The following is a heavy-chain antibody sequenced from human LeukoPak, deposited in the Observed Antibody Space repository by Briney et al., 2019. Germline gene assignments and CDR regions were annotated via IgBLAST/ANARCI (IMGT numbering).Heavy chain of an antibody. D-gene: IGHD6-13*01. CDR3: ARGLAAAVYYFDY. Sequence: SETLSLTCAVYGGSFSGYYWSWIRQPPGKGLEWIGEINHSGSTNYNPSLKSRVTISVDTSKNQFSLKPSSVTAADTAVYYCARGLAAAVYYFDYWGQGTLVTVSS. V-gene: IGHV4-34*01. CDR1: GGSFSGYY. J-gene: IGHJ4*02. CDR2: INHSGST.